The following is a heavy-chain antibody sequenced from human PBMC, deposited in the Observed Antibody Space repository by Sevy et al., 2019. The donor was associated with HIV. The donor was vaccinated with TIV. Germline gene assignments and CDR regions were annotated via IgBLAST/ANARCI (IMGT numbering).Heavy chain of an antibody. CDR2: IIPSSAII. J-gene: IGHJ4*02. CDR1: GDTFSTYS. Sequence: ASVKVSCKASGDTFSTYSISWVRQIPGEGLEWLGRIIPSSAIINYAQIFQGRGRMTADEYTSTAYMELSSLKSEDTAVYYCATEVILTGFPYYFDYWGQGTLVTVSS. CDR3: ATEVILTGFPYYFDY. V-gene: IGHV1-69*13. D-gene: IGHD3-9*01.